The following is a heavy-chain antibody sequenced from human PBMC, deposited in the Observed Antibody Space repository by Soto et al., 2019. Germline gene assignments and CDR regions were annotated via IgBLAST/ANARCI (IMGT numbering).Heavy chain of an antibody. Sequence: GGSLRLSCAASGFTFSSYGMNWVRQAPGKGLEWVSYISSSGSTIYYADSVKGRFTISRDNSKNTLYLQMNSLRAEDTAVYYCASRGITMAVDYWGQGTLVTVSS. D-gene: IGHD3-10*01. V-gene: IGHV3-48*01. CDR3: ASRGITMAVDY. CDR1: GFTFSSYG. J-gene: IGHJ4*02. CDR2: ISSSGSTI.